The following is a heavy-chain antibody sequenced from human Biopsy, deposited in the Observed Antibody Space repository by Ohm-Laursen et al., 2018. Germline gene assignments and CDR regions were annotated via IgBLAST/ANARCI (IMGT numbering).Heavy chain of an antibody. Sequence: SLRLSCTASGFRFDDYAMQWVRQAPGKGLEWVSGISWSSGTIGYADSVKGRFTVSRDNAKNSLFLQMDSLRVEDTALYYCVKSAYSSGFWEASDYWGQGTLVTVSS. D-gene: IGHD6-19*01. J-gene: IGHJ4*02. CDR2: ISWSSGTI. CDR3: VKSAYSSGFWEASDY. CDR1: GFRFDDYA. V-gene: IGHV3-9*01.